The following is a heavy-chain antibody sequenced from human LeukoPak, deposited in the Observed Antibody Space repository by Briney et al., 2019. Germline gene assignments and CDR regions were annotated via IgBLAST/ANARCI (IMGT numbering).Heavy chain of an antibody. D-gene: IGHD3-10*01. CDR1: GFTFSSYW. V-gene: IGHV3-7*01. J-gene: IGHJ6*02. CDR3: ALSMVRGPFSFYYYGVDV. CDR2: INQDGNEK. Sequence: PGRSLRLSCAASGFTFSSYWMSWVRQAPGTGLEWVANINQDGNEKYSVDSVKGRFTVSRDNAKNSLYLEMNSLRADDTGVYYCALSMVRGPFSFYYYGVDVWGPGTAVTVSS.